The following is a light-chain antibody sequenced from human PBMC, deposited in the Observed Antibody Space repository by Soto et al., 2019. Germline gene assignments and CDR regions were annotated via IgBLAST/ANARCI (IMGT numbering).Light chain of an antibody. CDR1: SSDVGGYNY. CDR3: SSYTTRNTRQKV. CDR2: DVS. V-gene: IGLV2-14*03. J-gene: IGLJ1*01. Sequence: QSALTQPASVSGSPGQSITISCTGTSSDVGGYNYVSWYQHHPGKAPKLMIFDVSNRASGVSNRFSGSKSGNTASLTISGLQPEDEADYYCSSYTTRNTRQKVFRTGTKRTVL.